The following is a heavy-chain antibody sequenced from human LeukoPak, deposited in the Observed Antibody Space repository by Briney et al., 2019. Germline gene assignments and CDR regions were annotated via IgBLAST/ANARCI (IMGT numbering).Heavy chain of an antibody. CDR1: GYTFTGYY. CDR3: AKSYSSGWDFDY. V-gene: IGHV1-2*06. Sequence: ASVKVSCMASGYTFTGYYMHWVRQAPGQGLEWMGRINPNSGGTNYAQKFQGRVTMTRDTSISTAYMELSRLTSDDTAVYYCAKSYSSGWDFDYWGQGTLVTVSS. CDR2: INPNSGGT. D-gene: IGHD6-19*01. J-gene: IGHJ4*02.